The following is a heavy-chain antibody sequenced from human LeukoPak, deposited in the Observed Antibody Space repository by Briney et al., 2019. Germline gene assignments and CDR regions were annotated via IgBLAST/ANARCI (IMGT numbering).Heavy chain of an antibody. CDR2: IYWNDDK. V-gene: IGHV2-5*01. CDR1: GFSLSTSGVG. D-gene: IGHD3-10*01. J-gene: IGHJ4*02. CDR3: AHKEEFNSLYYYGSGDYLDY. Sequence: KSGPTLVNPTQTLTLTCTFSGFSLSTSGVGVGWIRQPPGKALEWLALIYWNDDKRYSPSLKSRLTITKDTSKNQVVLTMTNMDPVDTATYYCAHKEEFNSLYYYGSGDYLDYWGQGTLVTVSS.